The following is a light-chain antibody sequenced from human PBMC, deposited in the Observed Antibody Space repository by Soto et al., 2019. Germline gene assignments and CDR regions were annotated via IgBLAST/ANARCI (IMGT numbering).Light chain of an antibody. CDR1: SSDVGGYNY. J-gene: IGLJ1*01. CDR2: DVS. V-gene: IGLV2-14*01. CDR3: SSYTSSTTRV. Sequence: QSVLTQPASVSGSPGQSITTSCTGTSSDVGGYNYVSWYQQHPGKAPKLMIYDVSNRPSGVSNRFSGSKSGNTASLTISWLQAEDEADYDCSSYTSSTTRVFGTGTKVTDL.